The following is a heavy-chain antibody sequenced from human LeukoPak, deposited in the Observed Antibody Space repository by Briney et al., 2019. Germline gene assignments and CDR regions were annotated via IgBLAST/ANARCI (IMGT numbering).Heavy chain of an antibody. D-gene: IGHD6-13*01. CDR2: ISGSGGST. Sequence: PGGSLRLSCATSGFIFSTYALSWVRQAPGKGLEWASSISGSGGSTYHADSVKGRFTISRDSSKNTLYLQMNSLRAVDTAIYYCARVIRAAPGKGYFDYWGQGTLVTVSS. V-gene: IGHV3-23*01. CDR1: GFIFSTYA. J-gene: IGHJ4*02. CDR3: ARVIRAAPGKGYFDY.